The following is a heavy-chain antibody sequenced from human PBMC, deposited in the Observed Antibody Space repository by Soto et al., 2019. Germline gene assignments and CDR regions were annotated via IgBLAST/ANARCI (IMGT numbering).Heavy chain of an antibody. J-gene: IGHJ4*02. D-gene: IGHD2-2*01. CDR1: GFTFSRYA. Sequence: GGSLRLSCAASGFTFSRYAIHWVRQAPGKGLEWVAVISSDGSNKYYADSVKGRFTISRDNSKNTLSLRMISLRPEDTAVYFCARDLGGYCSRTSCSPFDYWGKGTLVTVSS. CDR3: ARDLGGYCSRTSCSPFDY. V-gene: IGHV3-30-3*01. CDR2: ISSDGSNK.